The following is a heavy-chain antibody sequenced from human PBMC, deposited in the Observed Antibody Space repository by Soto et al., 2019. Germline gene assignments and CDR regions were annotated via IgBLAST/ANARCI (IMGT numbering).Heavy chain of an antibody. D-gene: IGHD5-12*01. V-gene: IGHV4-59*01. CDR1: GGSISSYY. CDR3: ARDRGRWLQFRWFDP. CDR2: IYYSGST. J-gene: IGHJ5*02. Sequence: PSETLSLTCTDSGGSISSYYWSWIRQPPGKGLEWIGYIYYSGSTNYNPSLKSRVTISVDTSKNQFSLKLSSVTAADTAVYYCARDRGRWLQFRWFDPWGQGTLVTVSS.